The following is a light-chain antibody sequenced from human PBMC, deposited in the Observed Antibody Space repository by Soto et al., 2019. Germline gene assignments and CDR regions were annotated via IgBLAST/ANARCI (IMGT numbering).Light chain of an antibody. CDR1: QSVSTD. J-gene: IGKJ1*01. CDR3: QQYNLWPPET. CDR2: GAS. V-gene: IGKV3-15*01. Sequence: EIVMTQSPANLSVSLGGRATLSYRASQSVSTDLAWYQQRPGQAPRLLIFGASTRATGIPARFTGSGSGTELILTISSLQSEDSAVYYGQQYNLWPPETFGQGTKVDIK.